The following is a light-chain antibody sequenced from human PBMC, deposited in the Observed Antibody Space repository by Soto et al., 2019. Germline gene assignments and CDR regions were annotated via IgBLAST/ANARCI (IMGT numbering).Light chain of an antibody. J-gene: IGLJ2*01. CDR3: ISHAGSSNVA. V-gene: IGLV2-8*01. CDR2: EVS. Sequence: QSALTQPPSASGSPGQSVTISCTGSSSDVGGYNYVSWYQQHPGKAPKLIIYEVSKRPSGVPDRFSGSKSGNTASLTVSGLQAEDEADYYCISHAGSSNVAFGGGTKVTVL. CDR1: SSDVGGYNY.